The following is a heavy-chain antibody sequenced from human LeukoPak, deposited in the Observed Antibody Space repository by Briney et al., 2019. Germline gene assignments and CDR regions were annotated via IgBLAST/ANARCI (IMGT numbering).Heavy chain of an antibody. CDR2: IYDSGRT. V-gene: IGHV4-59*01. CDR3: ARSYGSGGFWFDP. D-gene: IGHD3-10*01. J-gene: IGHJ5*02. Sequence: SETLSLTCTVSGGSISSFHWSWIRQPPGKGLEWIGYIYDSGRTNYNPSLKSRVTISVDTSKKQFSLKLSSVTAADTAVYYCARSYGSGGFWFDPWGQGTLVTVSS. CDR1: GGSISSFH.